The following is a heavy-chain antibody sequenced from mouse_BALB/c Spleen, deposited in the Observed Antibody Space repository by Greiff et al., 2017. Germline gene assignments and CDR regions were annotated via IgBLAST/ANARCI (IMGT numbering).Heavy chain of an antibody. V-gene: IGHV3-2*02. CDR2: ISYSGST. D-gene: IGHD2-3*01. J-gene: IGHJ4*01. CDR3: ARWLLRNAMDY. CDR1: GYSITSDYA. Sequence: VQLQQSGPGLVKPSQSLSLTCTVTGYSITSDYAWNWIRQFPGNKLEWMGYISYSGSTSYNPSLKSRIPITRDTSKNQFFLQLNSVTTEDTATYYCARWLLRNAMDYWGQGTSVTVSS.